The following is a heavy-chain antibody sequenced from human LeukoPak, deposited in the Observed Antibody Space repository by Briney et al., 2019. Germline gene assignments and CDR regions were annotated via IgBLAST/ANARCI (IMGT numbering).Heavy chain of an antibody. CDR1: GGSFSGYY. Sequence: SETLSLTCAVYGGSFSGYYWSWIRQPPGKGLEWIGEINHSGSTNYNPSLKSRVTISVDTSKNQFSLKLSSVTAADTAVYYCARGLGSYCSRTSFAPFAYWGQGTLVTVSS. J-gene: IGHJ4*02. CDR2: INHSGST. V-gene: IGHV4-34*01. D-gene: IGHD2-2*01. CDR3: ARGLGSYCSRTSFAPFAY.